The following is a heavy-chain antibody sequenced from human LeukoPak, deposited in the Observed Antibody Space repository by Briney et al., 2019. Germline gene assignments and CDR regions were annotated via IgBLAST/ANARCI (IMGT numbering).Heavy chain of an antibody. D-gene: IGHD3-10*01. Sequence: TGGSLRLSCSASGFTFSSYAMHWVRQAPGKGLEYVSAISSNGGSTYYADSVKGRFTISRDNSKNTLYLQMNSLRAEDTAVYYCARDGYYGSGSYGSYDAFDIWGQGTMVTVSS. CDR2: ISSNGGST. CDR1: GFTFSSYA. V-gene: IGHV3-64*04. J-gene: IGHJ3*02. CDR3: ARDGYYGSGSYGSYDAFDI.